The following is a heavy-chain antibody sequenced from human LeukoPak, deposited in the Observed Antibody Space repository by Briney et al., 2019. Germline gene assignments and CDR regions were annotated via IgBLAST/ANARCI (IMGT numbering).Heavy chain of an antibody. J-gene: IGHJ4*02. V-gene: IGHV3-23*01. D-gene: IGHD3-10*01. CDR3: AKGDVLLWFGELT. CDR1: GFTFSSYA. Sequence: PGGSLRLSCAASGFTFSSYAMSWVRQAPGKGLEWVSAISGSGGSTYYADSVKGRFTISRDNSKNTLYLQMNSLRAKDTAVYYCAKGDVLLWFGELTWGQGTLVTVSS. CDR2: ISGSGGST.